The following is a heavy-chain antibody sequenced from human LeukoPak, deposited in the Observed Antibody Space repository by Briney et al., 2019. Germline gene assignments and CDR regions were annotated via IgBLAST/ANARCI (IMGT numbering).Heavy chain of an antibody. D-gene: IGHD3-3*01. CDR3: ARDRSYDFWSGYSTPDY. CDR1: GFTFSGYA. J-gene: IGHJ4*02. Sequence: PGGSLRLSCTASGFTFSGYAMSWVRQAPGKGLEWVSSISVSGDSAYFADSVKGRFIISRDNSKNTVYLQMNSLRAEDTAVYYCARDRSYDFWSGYSTPDYWGQGTQVTVSS. CDR2: ISVSGDSA. V-gene: IGHV3-23*01.